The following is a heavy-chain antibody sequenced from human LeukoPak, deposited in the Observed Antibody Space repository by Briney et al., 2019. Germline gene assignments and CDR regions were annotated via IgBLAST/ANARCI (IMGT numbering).Heavy chain of an antibody. CDR3: ARTDCSGGSCYLDY. CDR1: GDTFSSNSAA. CDR2: TYYRSKWYN. Sequence: QTLSLTCAVSGDTFSSNSAAWNGSSQCPSRSVEWLVRTYYRSKWYNDYAVAVKSRITINPDTSKNQFSLQLNSVTPEDTAVYYCARTDCSGGSCYLDYWGQGTLVTVSS. D-gene: IGHD2-15*01. J-gene: IGHJ4*02. V-gene: IGHV6-1*01.